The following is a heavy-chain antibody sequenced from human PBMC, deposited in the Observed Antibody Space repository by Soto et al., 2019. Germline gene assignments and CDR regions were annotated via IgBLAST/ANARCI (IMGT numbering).Heavy chain of an antibody. Sequence: PGGSLRLSCAASGFTFSNYGMQWVRQAPGKGLECVSVISYDGSDKFYADSVKGRFTISRDNSKNTLYLQMSSLRAEDTAVYYCAKLGYHYSDISGYKPFDYWGQGALVTVSS. CDR2: ISYDGSDK. V-gene: IGHV3-30*18. CDR3: AKLGYHYSDISGYKPFDY. CDR1: GFTFSNYG. D-gene: IGHD3-22*01. J-gene: IGHJ4*02.